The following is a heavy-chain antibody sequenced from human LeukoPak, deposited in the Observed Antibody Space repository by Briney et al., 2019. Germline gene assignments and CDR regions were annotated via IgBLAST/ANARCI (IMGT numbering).Heavy chain of an antibody. D-gene: IGHD2-2*01. Sequence: GGSLRLSCAASGFTFNSYGMHWVRQAPGKGLEWVAFIRYDGSDKYYADSVKGRLTISRDNSKNTLYLQMSSLRAGDTAVYYCAKGSYYCSSSSCPQYYYYMDVWGKGTTVTVSS. J-gene: IGHJ6*03. CDR1: GFTFNSYG. V-gene: IGHV3-30*02. CDR3: AKGSYYCSSSSCPQYYYYMDV. CDR2: IRYDGSDK.